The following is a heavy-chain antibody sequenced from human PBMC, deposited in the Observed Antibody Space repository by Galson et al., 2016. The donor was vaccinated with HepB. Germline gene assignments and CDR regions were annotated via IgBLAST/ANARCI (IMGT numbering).Heavy chain of an antibody. V-gene: IGHV3-11*01. CDR2: ISNTGKNI. D-gene: IGHD2/OR15-2a*01. Sequence: SLRLSCAASGIPFSDSYMAWIRQAPGKGLEWISYISNTGKNIYYADSVKGRFTISRDTANNSVYLQMNSLRGKDTAVYYCATQLVLIIVPGTFDSWGQGTLVTVSS. CDR3: ATQLVLIIVPGTFDS. CDR1: GIPFSDSY. J-gene: IGHJ4*02.